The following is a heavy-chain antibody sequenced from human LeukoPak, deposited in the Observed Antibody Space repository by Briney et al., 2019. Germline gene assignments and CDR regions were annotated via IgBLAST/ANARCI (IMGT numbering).Heavy chain of an antibody. V-gene: IGHV3-74*01. CDR2: MNSDGSAT. CDR3: AKGPNYFDS. CDR1: GFTFSNAW. J-gene: IGHJ4*02. Sequence: PGGSLRLSCAASGFTFSNAWMSWVRQAPGKGLVWVTRMNSDGSATYYADSVQGRFTISRDNAKNTLYLQMNSLRAEDTAMYFCAKGPNYFDSWGQGTLVTVSS.